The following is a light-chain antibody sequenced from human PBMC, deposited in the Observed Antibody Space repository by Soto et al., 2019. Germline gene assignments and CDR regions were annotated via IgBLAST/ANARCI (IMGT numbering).Light chain of an antibody. CDR3: QQRSNWPPLT. Sequence: EIVLTQSPGTLSLSPGERATLSCRASQKISSYLAWYQHKPGQAPRLLIYDASNRAPGIPARFSGSGSGTDFTLTISRLEPEDFAVYYCQQRSNWPPLTFGGGTKVEIK. CDR2: DAS. CDR1: QKISSY. V-gene: IGKV3-11*01. J-gene: IGKJ4*01.